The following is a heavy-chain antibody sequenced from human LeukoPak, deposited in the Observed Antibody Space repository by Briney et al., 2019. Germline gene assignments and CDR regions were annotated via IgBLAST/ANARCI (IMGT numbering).Heavy chain of an antibody. D-gene: IGHD2-2*02. V-gene: IGHV1-2*02. Sequence: ASVKVSCKASGHTFTCHYMHWLRQAPGQGLDWMGWINPNSGGTNYAQKFQGRVTITTDTSISTAYMELSRLRSDDTAVYYSASPQLGYCSSTSCYNDAFDMWGQGTMVTVSS. CDR2: INPNSGGT. CDR1: GHTFTCHY. CDR3: ASPQLGYCSSTSCYNDAFDM. J-gene: IGHJ3*02.